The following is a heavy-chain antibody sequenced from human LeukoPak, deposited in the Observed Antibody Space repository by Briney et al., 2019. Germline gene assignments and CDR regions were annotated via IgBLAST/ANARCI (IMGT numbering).Heavy chain of an antibody. J-gene: IGHJ4*02. Sequence: GGSLDLSCPAPGLTFSGFWMGWVRKAQGKGREWVANIKQDGSEKYYVDSVKGRFTISRDNAKNSLYLQMNSLRAEDTAVYYCARAGYSGYNYRFDYWGQGTLVTVSS. D-gene: IGHD5-12*01. CDR3: ARAGYSGYNYRFDY. CDR2: IKQDGSEK. CDR1: GLTFSGFW. V-gene: IGHV3-7*01.